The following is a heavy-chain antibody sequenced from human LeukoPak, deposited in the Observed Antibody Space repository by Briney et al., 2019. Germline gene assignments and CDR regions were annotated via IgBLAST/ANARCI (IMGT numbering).Heavy chain of an antibody. D-gene: IGHD4-11*01. J-gene: IGHJ3*02. CDR1: GYSISSGYY. CDR3: ARIVMTRGAFDI. CDR2: IYHSGCT. V-gene: IGHV4-38-2*02. Sequence: SETLSLTCTVSGYSISSGYYWGWIRQPPGKGLEWIGSIYHSGCTYYNPSLKSRVTISVDTSKNQFSLKLSSVTAADTAVYYCARIVMTRGAFDIWGQGTMVTVSS.